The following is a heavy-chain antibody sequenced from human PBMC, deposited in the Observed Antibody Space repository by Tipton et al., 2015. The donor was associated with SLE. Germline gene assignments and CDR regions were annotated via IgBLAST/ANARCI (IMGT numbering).Heavy chain of an antibody. CDR3: ARDDWNQGDAFDI. J-gene: IGHJ3*02. CDR2: IYYSGST. CDR1: GGSISSYY. Sequence: LRLSCTVSGGSISSYYWSWIRQPPGKGLEWIGYIYYSGSTNYNPSLKSRVTISVDTSKNQFSLKLSSVTAADTAVYYCARDDWNQGDAFDIWGQGTMVTVSS. D-gene: IGHD1-1*01. V-gene: IGHV4-59*01.